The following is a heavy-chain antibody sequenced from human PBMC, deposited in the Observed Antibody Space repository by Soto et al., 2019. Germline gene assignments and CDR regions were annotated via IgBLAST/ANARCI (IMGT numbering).Heavy chain of an antibody. Sequence: EVQLLESGGGLVQPGGSLRLSCAASGFTFSSYAMSWVRQAPGKGLEWVSAISGSGGSTYYADSVKGRFTISRDNSKNTLYLQMNSLRADDTAVYYCAKGYCSGCSCGYFPHAFDIWGQGTMVTVSS. J-gene: IGHJ3*02. CDR3: AKGYCSGCSCGYFPHAFDI. CDR2: ISGSGGST. V-gene: IGHV3-23*01. CDR1: GFTFSSYA. D-gene: IGHD2-15*01.